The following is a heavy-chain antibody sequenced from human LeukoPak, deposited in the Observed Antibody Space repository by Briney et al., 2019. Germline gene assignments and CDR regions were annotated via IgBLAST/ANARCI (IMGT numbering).Heavy chain of an antibody. CDR1: GGSIKSNNW. CDR3: ARVKLIVVVSWFDP. J-gene: IGHJ5*02. V-gene: IGHV4-4*02. CDR2: IYHSGST. D-gene: IGHD3-22*01. Sequence: SGTLSLTCAVSGGSIKSNNWWSWVRQPPGKGLEWIGEIYHSGSTNYNPSLKSRVTISVDKSKNQFSLKLSSVTAADTAVYYCARVKLIVVVSWFDPWGQGTLVTVSS.